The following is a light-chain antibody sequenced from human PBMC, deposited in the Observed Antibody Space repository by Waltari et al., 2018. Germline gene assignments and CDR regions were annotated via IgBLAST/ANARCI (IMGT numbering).Light chain of an antibody. J-gene: IGKJ3*01. Sequence: DIQMNQSPSTLYASVGDRVNITCRASQSISSWLAWYQQKPGKAPKLLIYKASSLESGVPSRFSGSGSGTEFTLTISSLQPDDFATYYCQQYNNDPFTFGPGTKVDIK. CDR1: QSISSW. CDR3: QQYNNDPFT. CDR2: KAS. V-gene: IGKV1-5*03.